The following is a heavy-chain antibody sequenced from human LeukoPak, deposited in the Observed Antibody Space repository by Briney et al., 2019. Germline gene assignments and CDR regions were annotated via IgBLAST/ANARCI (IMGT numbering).Heavy chain of an antibody. Sequence: GASVKVSCKASGYTFTDYYMHWVRQAPGQGLEWMGWIDPNSGDTNYAQKFQGRVTMTRDTSISTAYMELSRLRSDDTAVYYCARDLREEYDILTRGTFDIWGQGTMVTVSS. CDR1: GYTFTDYY. V-gene: IGHV1-2*02. D-gene: IGHD3-9*01. J-gene: IGHJ3*02. CDR3: ARDLREEYDILTRGTFDI. CDR2: IDPNSGDT.